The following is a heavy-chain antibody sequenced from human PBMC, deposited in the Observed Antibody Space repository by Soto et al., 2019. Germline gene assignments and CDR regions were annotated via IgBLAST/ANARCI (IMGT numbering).Heavy chain of an antibody. CDR3: ARVIPGAGAWFHP. D-gene: IGHD2-2*01. J-gene: IGHJ5*02. CDR1: GNTFTNFG. Sequence: QGQLVQSGVEVKKPGASVKVSCTASGNTFTNFGVTWVRQAPGQGLEWMVWISPYTDYPSYAQKFQGRVTMTIDTSACTAYLDLRSLASDDTAVYYCARVIPGAGAWFHPWGQGTLVTVSS. V-gene: IGHV1-18*01. CDR2: ISPYTDYP.